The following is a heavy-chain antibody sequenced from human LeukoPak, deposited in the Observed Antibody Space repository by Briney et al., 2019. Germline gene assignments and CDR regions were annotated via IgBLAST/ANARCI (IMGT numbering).Heavy chain of an antibody. CDR1: GFTFSNYS. V-gene: IGHV3-21*01. CDR3: ARDLRPILTGYSDY. J-gene: IGHJ4*02. D-gene: IGHD3-9*01. Sequence: PGGSLRLSCAASGFTFSNYSMNWVRQAPGKGLEWVSSISSSSSSIYYADYADSVKGRFTISRDNAKNSLYLQMNNLRAEDTAVYYCARDLRPILTGYSDYWGQGTLVTVSS. CDR2: ISSSSSSI.